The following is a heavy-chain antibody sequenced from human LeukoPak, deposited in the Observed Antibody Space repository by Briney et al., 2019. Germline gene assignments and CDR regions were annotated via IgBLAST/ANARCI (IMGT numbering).Heavy chain of an antibody. J-gene: IGHJ4*02. CDR1: GFTVSSNY. D-gene: IGHD3-3*01. CDR2: IYSGGST. Sequence: GGSLRLSCAASGFTVSSNYMSWVRQAPEKGLEWVSVIYSGGSTYYADSVKGRFTISRDNSKNTLYLQMNSLRAEDTAVYYCARVFAGEYFDYWGQGTLVTVSS. V-gene: IGHV3-66*02. CDR3: ARVFAGEYFDY.